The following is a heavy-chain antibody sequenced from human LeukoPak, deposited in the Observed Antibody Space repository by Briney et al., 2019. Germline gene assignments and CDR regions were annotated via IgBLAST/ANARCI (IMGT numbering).Heavy chain of an antibody. D-gene: IGHD1-26*01. CDR1: GFTFSGYP. Sequence: GGSLRLSCAASGFTFSGYPIHWVRQAPGKGLEWVAVISYDGSNKYYADSVKGRFTISRDNSKNTLYLQMNSLRAEDTAVYYCASPVGATTVRAFDIWGQGTMVTVSS. J-gene: IGHJ3*02. V-gene: IGHV3-30-3*01. CDR3: ASPVGATTVRAFDI. CDR2: ISYDGSNK.